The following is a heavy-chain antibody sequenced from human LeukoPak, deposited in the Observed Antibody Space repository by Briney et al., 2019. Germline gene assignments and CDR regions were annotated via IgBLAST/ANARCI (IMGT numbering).Heavy chain of an antibody. V-gene: IGHV4-28*03. CDR3: ARDLNWNAPEGRFDP. CDR2: IYYSGST. J-gene: IGHJ5*02. CDR1: GYSISSSNW. Sequence: PSDTLSLTCAVSGYSISSSNWWGWIRQPPGKGLEWIGYIYYSGSTNYNPSLKSRVTISVDTSKNQFSLKLSSVTAADTAVYYCARDLNWNAPEGRFDPWGQGTLVTVSS. D-gene: IGHD1-1*01.